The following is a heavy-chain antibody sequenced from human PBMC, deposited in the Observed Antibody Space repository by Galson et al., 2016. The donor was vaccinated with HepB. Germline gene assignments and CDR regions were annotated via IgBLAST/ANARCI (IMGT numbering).Heavy chain of an antibody. J-gene: IGHJ4*02. CDR3: AHSLRCGARLGYYLDF. CDR2: IYLDGDK. V-gene: IGHV2-5*02. CDR1: GFSLNTSGVG. D-gene: IGHD2-15*01. Sequence: PALVKPTQTLTLTCTFSGFSLNTSGVGVGWIRQPPGKALEWLALIYLDGDKRYSPSLKNRITITKDTSKNQVALTITNMDPVDTAPYYFAHSLRCGARLGYYLDFWGQGMLVTVSS.